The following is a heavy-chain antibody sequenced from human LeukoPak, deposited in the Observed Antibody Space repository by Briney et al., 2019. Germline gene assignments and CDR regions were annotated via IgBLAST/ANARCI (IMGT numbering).Heavy chain of an antibody. Sequence: PSEPLSLTCTVSGGSISSYYWSWIRQPPGKGLEWIGYIYYSGSTNYNPSLKSRVTISVDTSKNQFSLKLSSLTAADTAVYYCARAQAGDSSSHFYYWVQGTLVTVSS. V-gene: IGHV4-59*01. J-gene: IGHJ4*02. D-gene: IGHD6-6*01. CDR2: IYYSGST. CDR3: ARAQAGDSSSHFYY. CDR1: GGSISSYY.